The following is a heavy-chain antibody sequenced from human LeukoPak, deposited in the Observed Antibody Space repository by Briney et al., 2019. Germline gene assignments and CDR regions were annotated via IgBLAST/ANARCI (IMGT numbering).Heavy chain of an antibody. D-gene: IGHD3-10*01. CDR2: ISSSSSTI. CDR1: GFTFSSYS. V-gene: IGHV3-48*01. J-gene: IGHJ4*02. CDR3: VKDLYYGFDS. Sequence: RSGGSLRLSCAASGFTFSSYSMNWVRQAPGKGLEWVSYISSSSSTIYYADSVKGRFTISRDNSRNTLYLQLNSLRVEDRAVYFCVKDLYYGFDSWGQGTLVTVSS.